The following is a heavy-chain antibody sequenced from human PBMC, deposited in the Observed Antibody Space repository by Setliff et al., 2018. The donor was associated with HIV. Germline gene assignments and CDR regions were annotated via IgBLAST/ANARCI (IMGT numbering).Heavy chain of an antibody. Sequence: PGGSLRLSCVASGFTFSFHSMNWVRQAPGKGLEWVSSINSASGYINYADSVKGRFSVSRDNAKNSLYLQMNSLRAEDTALYYCAREGVYLGRAFDIWGQGTMVTVSS. J-gene: IGHJ3*02. CDR2: INSASGYI. V-gene: IGHV3-21*01. CDR1: GFTFSFHS. D-gene: IGHD2-8*01. CDR3: AREGVYLGRAFDI.